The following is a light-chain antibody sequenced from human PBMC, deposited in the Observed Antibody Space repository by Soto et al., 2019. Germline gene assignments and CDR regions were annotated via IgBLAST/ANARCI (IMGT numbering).Light chain of an antibody. CDR2: AAS. CDR1: QSISSY. CDR3: QQSYSTPYT. J-gene: IGKJ2*01. Sequence: DIQMTQSPSSLSASVGDRVTITCRASQSISSYLNWYQQKPGKAPKLLIYAASSLQSGVPSRFSGRGSGTDFTLTISSLQPEDFATYYCQQSYSTPYTFGQGTKRELK. V-gene: IGKV1-39*01.